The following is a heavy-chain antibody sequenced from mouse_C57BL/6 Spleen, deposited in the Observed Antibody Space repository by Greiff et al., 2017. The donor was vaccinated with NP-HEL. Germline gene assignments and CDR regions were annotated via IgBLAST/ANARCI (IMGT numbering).Heavy chain of an antibody. CDR1: GYTFTSYW. D-gene: IGHD1-1*01. Sequence: VQLQQPGAELVKPGASVKLSCKASGYTFTSYWMQWVKQRPGQGLEWIGEIDPSDSYTNYNQKFKGKATLTVDTSSSTAYMQLSSLTSEDSAVYYCARPYGSPYYAMDYWGQGTSVTVSS. J-gene: IGHJ4*01. V-gene: IGHV1-50*01. CDR2: IDPSDSYT. CDR3: ARPYGSPYYAMDY.